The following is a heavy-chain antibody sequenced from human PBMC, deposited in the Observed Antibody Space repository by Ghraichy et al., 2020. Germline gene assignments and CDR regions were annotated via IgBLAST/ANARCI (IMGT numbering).Heavy chain of an antibody. Sequence: SEILSLTCTVSGGSISSYNWNWIRQPPGRGLEWIGYIYYHGNTNYNPSLKSRVTISKDTSNNQFSLRLSSVTAADTAVYYCARGLNSGHYYYYYYMDVWGKGTTVTVSS. CDR3: ARGLNSGHYYYYYYMDV. J-gene: IGHJ6*03. CDR2: IYYHGNT. CDR1: GGSISSYN. V-gene: IGHV4-59*01. D-gene: IGHD1-26*01.